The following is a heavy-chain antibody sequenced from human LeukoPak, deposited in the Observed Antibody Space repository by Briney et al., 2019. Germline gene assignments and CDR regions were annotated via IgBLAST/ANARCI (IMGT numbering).Heavy chain of an antibody. CDR2: ISAYNGNT. V-gene: IGHV1-18*01. J-gene: IGHJ4*02. D-gene: IGHD6-19*01. CDR3: ARGIAVAALSPNEDFDY. CDR1: GYTFTSYG. Sequence: ASVKVSCKASGYTFTSYGISWVRQAPGQGLEWMGWISAYNGNTNYAQKLQGRVTMTTGTSTSTAYMELRSLRSDDTAVYYCARGIAVAALSPNEDFDYWGQGTLVTVSS.